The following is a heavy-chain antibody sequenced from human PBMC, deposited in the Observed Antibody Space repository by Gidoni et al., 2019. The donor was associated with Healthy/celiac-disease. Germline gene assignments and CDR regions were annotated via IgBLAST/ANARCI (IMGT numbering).Heavy chain of an antibody. CDR3: ASWWYRYFQH. CDR1: GGSISSYY. Sequence: QVQLQESGPGLVKPSETLSLTCTVSGGSISSYYWSWIRQPPGKGLEWIGYIYDSGSTNYNPSLKSRVTISVDTSKNQFSLKLSSVTAADTAVYYCASWWYRYFQHWGQGTLVTVSS. D-gene: IGHD2-15*01. CDR2: IYDSGST. J-gene: IGHJ1*01. V-gene: IGHV4-59*01.